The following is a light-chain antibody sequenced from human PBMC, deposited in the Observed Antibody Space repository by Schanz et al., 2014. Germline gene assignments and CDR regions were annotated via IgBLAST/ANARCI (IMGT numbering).Light chain of an antibody. CDR1: QSMSRNY. CDR3: QQYNNWPLT. CDR2: GAS. V-gene: IGKV3-20*01. Sequence: EIVLTQSPGTLSLSPGERATLSCRASQSMSRNYLAWYQQKPGQAPRLLIYGASSRATGIPDRFSGSGSGTDFTLTISSLQSEDFAVYYCQQYNNWPLTFGGGTKVEIK. J-gene: IGKJ4*01.